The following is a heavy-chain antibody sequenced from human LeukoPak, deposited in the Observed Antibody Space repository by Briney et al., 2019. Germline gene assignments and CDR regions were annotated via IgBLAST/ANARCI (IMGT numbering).Heavy chain of an antibody. CDR1: GFTFRTFT. Sequence: PGGSLRLSCVASGFTFRTFTMTWVRQAPGKGLEWVANIKQDGSEKYYVDSVKGRFTISRDNAKNSLYLQMNSLRAEDTAVYYCARDSFGGNLDYWGQGTLVTVSS. CDR3: ARDSFGGNLDY. J-gene: IGHJ4*02. D-gene: IGHD4-23*01. V-gene: IGHV3-7*01. CDR2: IKQDGSEK.